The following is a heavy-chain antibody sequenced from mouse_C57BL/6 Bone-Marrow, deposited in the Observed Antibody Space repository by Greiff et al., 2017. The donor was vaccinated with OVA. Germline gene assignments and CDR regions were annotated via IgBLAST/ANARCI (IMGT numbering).Heavy chain of an antibody. CDR3: AKGKGYYAPY. Sequence: VQLQQPGAELVKPGASVKLSCKASGYTFTSYWMQWVKQRPGQGLEWIGEIDPSDSYTNYNQKFKGKATLTVDTSSSTAYMQLSSLTSEDSAVYDCAKGKGYYAPYWGQGTTLTVSS. D-gene: IGHD2-3*01. V-gene: IGHV1-50*01. CDR2: IDPSDSYT. CDR1: GYTFTSYW. J-gene: IGHJ2*01.